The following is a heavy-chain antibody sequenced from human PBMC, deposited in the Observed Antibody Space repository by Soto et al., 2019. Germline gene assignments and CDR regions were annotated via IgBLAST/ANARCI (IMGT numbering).Heavy chain of an antibody. J-gene: IGHJ5*02. CDR3: ANLPPSPDMFDP. CDR1: GYTFTGYF. V-gene: IGHV1-2*06. CDR2: INPNSGAT. Sequence: QVQLVQSGAEVKKPGTSVKVSCKASGYTFTGYFIHWLRHAPGQGLEWMGRINPNSGATNYARKFHDRVTVARDSFINTAYMELASLKSDDTALYYRANLPPSPDMFDPLGQGTLVAVPS.